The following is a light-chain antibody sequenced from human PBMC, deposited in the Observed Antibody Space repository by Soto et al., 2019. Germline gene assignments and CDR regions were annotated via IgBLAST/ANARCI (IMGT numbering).Light chain of an antibody. V-gene: IGKV1-17*01. J-gene: IGKJ1*01. Sequence: NKITQSPPSLSASVGDRVTIACRASQGSRNDVGWYQQKPGKAPKLLIYAVSSLQSGVPSRFSGSGSGTEFTLTISSLQPDDFATYYCQHYNSYSEAFGQGTKVDI. CDR1: QGSRND. CDR2: AVS. CDR3: QHYNSYSEA.